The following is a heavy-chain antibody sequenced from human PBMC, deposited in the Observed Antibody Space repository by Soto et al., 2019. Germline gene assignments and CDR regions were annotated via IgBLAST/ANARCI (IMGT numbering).Heavy chain of an antibody. Sequence: QITLKESGPTLVNPTQPLTLTCTFSGFSLSTSGVGVGWIRQPPGKALEWLALIYWDDDKRYSPSLKSRLTITKDTSKKQVVLTMTNMDPVDTATYCCAHISNELYDFWSARKGGDAFDIWGQGTMVTVSS. CDR1: GFSLSTSGVG. J-gene: IGHJ3*02. D-gene: IGHD3-3*01. V-gene: IGHV2-5*02. CDR2: IYWDDDK. CDR3: AHISNELYDFWSARKGGDAFDI.